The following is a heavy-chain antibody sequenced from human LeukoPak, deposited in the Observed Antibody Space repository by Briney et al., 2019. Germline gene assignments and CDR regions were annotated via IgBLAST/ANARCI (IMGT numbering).Heavy chain of an antibody. D-gene: IGHD5/OR15-5a*01. V-gene: IGHV3-21*04. CDR2: ISSSSSYI. CDR1: GFTFSSYS. Sequence: GGSLRLSCAASGFTFSSYSMNWVRQAPGKGLEWVSSISSSSSYIYYADSVKGRFTISRDNSKNTLYLQMNSLRAEDTAVYYCAKGSTISGYFDYWGQGTLVTVSS. CDR3: AKGSTISGYFDY. J-gene: IGHJ4*02.